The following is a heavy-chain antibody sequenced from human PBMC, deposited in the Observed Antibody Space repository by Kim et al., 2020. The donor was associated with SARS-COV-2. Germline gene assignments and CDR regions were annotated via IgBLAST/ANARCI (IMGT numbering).Heavy chain of an antibody. V-gene: IGHV4-59*01. CDR3: AREFGSWASLFAY. J-gene: IGHJ4*02. Sequence: TPSLKSRVTISVDPSKIPFSLKLSSVTAAYTAVYYCAREFGSWASLFAYWGQGTLVTVSS. D-gene: IGHD6-13*01.